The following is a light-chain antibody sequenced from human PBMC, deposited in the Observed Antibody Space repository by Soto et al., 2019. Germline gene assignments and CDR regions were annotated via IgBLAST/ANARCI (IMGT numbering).Light chain of an antibody. Sequence: QSALTQPPSASGSPGQSVTISCTGTSSNVGGYNYVSWYQQHPGKAPKLMIYEVTKRPSGVPERFSGSKSGNTASLTVSGLQAEDEADYYCNSYAGSFNWVFGGGTKVTVL. V-gene: IGLV2-8*01. CDR1: SSNVGGYNY. J-gene: IGLJ3*02. CDR3: NSYAGSFNWV. CDR2: EVT.